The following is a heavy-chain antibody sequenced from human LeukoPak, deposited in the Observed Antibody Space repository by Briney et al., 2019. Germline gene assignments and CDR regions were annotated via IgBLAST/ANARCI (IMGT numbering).Heavy chain of an antibody. CDR1: GGSISSYC. D-gene: IGHD6-6*01. CDR3: ARDCKETPYSSSRVAYYYYYMDV. J-gene: IGHJ6*03. Sequence: KPSETLSLTCTVSGGSISSYCWSWIRQPAGKGLEWIGRIYTSGSTNYNPSLKSRVTMSVDTSKNQFSLKLSSVTAADTAVYYCARDCKETPYSSSRVAYYYYYMDVWGKGTTVTVSS. CDR2: IYTSGST. V-gene: IGHV4-4*07.